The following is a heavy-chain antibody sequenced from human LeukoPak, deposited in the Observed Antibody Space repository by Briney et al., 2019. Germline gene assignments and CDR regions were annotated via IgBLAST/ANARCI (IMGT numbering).Heavy chain of an antibody. D-gene: IGHD2-15*01. CDR2: IYYSGTT. Sequence: PSQTLSLTCTVSGGSISSGDYYWSWIRQPPGKGLEWIGYIYYSGTTYYNPSLESRVTIFEDTSKNQFSLMLTSVTAADTAVYYCARQISDYYYYYMDVWGKGTTVTVSS. CDR1: GGSISSGDYY. J-gene: IGHJ6*03. V-gene: IGHV4-30-4*08. CDR3: ARQISDYYYYYMDV.